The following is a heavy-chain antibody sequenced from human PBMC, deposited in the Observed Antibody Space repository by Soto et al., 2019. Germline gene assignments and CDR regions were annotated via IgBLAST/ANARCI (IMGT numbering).Heavy chain of an antibody. CDR2: IYYSGST. J-gene: IGHJ6*02. CDR3: ARASRFLEWLPSSYYYGMDV. Sequence: PSEILSLTGTFCGGSVSSGSYYWSWILQPPGKGLEWIGYIYYSGSTNYNPSLKSRVTISVDTSKNQFSLKLSSVTAADTAVYYCARASRFLEWLPSSYYYGMDVWGQGTTVTVSS. CDR1: GGSVSSGSYY. D-gene: IGHD3-3*01. V-gene: IGHV4-61*01.